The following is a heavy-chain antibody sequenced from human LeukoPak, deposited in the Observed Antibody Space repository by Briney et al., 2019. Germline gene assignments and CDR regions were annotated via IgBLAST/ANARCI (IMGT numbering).Heavy chain of an antibody. D-gene: IGHD4-23*01. CDR2: ICPGDSDT. V-gene: IGHV5-51*01. Sequence: ESPKISCKGSGYGFSSYWIGWVRQMPGKGLEYMGIICPGDSDTKYSQSFQGQFTISAAKSITTAYLQWSSLKASDTAMYYCARHTTVGGSLRFDYWGQGTLVSVSS. J-gene: IGHJ4*02. CDR1: GYGFSSYW. CDR3: ARHTTVGGSLRFDY.